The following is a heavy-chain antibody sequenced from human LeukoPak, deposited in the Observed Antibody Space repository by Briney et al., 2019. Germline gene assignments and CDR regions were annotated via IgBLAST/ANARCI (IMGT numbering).Heavy chain of an antibody. CDR3: AKDRPNYFGSNGHYYRRNGDS. CDR1: GFTFSIYA. Sequence: GGSLRLSCTASGFTFSIYAMSWVRQAPGRGLEWVSATTSSGDTTFYADSVRGRFTISRDNSKNTLYLQMSSLRAEDTAVFYCAKDRPNYFGSNGHYYRRNGDSWGQGTLVTVSS. J-gene: IGHJ5*01. V-gene: IGHV3-23*01. D-gene: IGHD3-10*01. CDR2: TTSSGDTT.